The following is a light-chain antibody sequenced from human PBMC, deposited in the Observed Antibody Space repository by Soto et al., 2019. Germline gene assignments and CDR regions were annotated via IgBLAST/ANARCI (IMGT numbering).Light chain of an antibody. V-gene: IGLV2-14*01. CDR3: SSYTGSSTLVV. Sequence: QSVLTQPASVSGSPGQSITISCTGTSSDVGRYNYVSWCQQHPGKAPKLMIYDVSNRPSGISNRFSGSKSGNTASLTISGLQAEDEADYYCSSYTGSSTLVVFGGGTKVTVL. J-gene: IGLJ2*01. CDR2: DVS. CDR1: SSDVGRYNY.